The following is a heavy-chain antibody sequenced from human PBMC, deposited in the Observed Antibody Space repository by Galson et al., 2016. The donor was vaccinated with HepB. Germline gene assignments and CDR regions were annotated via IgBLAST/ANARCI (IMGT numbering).Heavy chain of an antibody. D-gene: IGHD3-16*02. CDR3: ARSGVWGTHRSPDY. CDR1: GYPFGPYA. CDR2: LSGSGDPT. Sequence: SLRLSCAASGYPFGPYAMSWVRQPPGKGLEWVSSLSGSGDPTYYADSVKGRFTTSRDNSRSILYLQMNSLRAEDTALYYCARSGVWGTHRSPDYWGQGTLVTVSS. J-gene: IGHJ4*02. V-gene: IGHV3-23*01.